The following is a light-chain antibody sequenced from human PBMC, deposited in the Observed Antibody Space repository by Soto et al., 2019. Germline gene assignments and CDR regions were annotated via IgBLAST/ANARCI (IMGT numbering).Light chain of an antibody. Sequence: DIQMTQSPSTLSASVGDRVTITCRASQSIDSWLAWYQQKPGKAPNLLIYKTSNLESGVPSRFSGSGSGTEFSLTISSLQPDDFATYYCQQYNSYSVWTFGQGTKVEIK. CDR1: QSIDSW. CDR2: KTS. J-gene: IGKJ1*01. V-gene: IGKV1-5*03. CDR3: QQYNSYSVWT.